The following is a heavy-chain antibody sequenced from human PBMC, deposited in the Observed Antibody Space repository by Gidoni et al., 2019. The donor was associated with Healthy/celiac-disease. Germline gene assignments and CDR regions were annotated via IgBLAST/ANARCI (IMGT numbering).Heavy chain of an antibody. CDR1: GGSFSGYY. J-gene: IGHJ4*02. CDR2: INHSGST. V-gene: IGHV4-34*01. D-gene: IGHD6-13*01. CDR3: ARGGSSSWYYFDD. Sequence: QVQLQQWGAGLLQPSETLSLTCAVYGGSFSGYYWSWLRQRPEKGLEWIGEINHSGSTNHNPSLKSRVTISVDTSKNQFALKLSSVTAADTAVYYCARGGSSSWYYFDDWGQGTLVTVSS.